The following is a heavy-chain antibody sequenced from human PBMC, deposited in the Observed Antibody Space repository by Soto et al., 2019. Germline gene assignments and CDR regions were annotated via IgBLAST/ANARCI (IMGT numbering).Heavy chain of an antibody. V-gene: IGHV4-59*01. CDR2: IYYSGST. D-gene: IGHD5-18*01. CDR3: ARENTAMVGGTLDY. Sequence: SETLSLTCTVSGGSISSYYWSWIRQPPGKGLEWIGYIYYSGSTNYNPSLKSRVTISVDTYKNQFSLKLSAMTAADTAVYYCARENTAMVGGTLDYWGQGTLVTVSS. CDR1: GGSISSYY. J-gene: IGHJ4*02.